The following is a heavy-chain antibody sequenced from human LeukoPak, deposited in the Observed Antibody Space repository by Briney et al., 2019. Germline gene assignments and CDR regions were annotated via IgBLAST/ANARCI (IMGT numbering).Heavy chain of an antibody. V-gene: IGHV4-34*01. CDR3: ARGLGREQLVVLAYYFDY. Sequence: SETLSLTCAVYGGSFSGYYWSWIRQPPGKGLEWTGEINHSGSTNYNPSLKSRVTISVDTSKNQFSLKLSSVTAADTAVYYCARGLGREQLVVLAYYFDYWGQGTLVTVSS. D-gene: IGHD6-6*01. CDR1: GGSFSGYY. CDR2: INHSGST. J-gene: IGHJ4*02.